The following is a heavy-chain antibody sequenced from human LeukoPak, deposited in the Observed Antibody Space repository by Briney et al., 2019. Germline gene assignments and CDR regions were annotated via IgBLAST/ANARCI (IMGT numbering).Heavy chain of an antibody. CDR2: IYHSGST. CDR3: ARARAIVVVPAGTDY. D-gene: IGHD2-2*01. V-gene: IGHV4-30-2*01. J-gene: IGHJ4*02. Sequence: SETLSLTCAVSGGSISSGGYSWSWIRQPPGKGLEWIGYIYHSGSTYYNPSLKSRVTISVDRSKNQFSLKLSSVTAADTAVYYCARARAIVVVPAGTDYWGQGTLVTVSS. CDR1: GGSISSGGYS.